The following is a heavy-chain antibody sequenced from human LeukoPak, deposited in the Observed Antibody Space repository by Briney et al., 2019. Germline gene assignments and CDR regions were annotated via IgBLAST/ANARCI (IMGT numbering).Heavy chain of an antibody. V-gene: IGHV4-38-2*02. CDR2: IYHSGST. D-gene: IGHD3-22*01. J-gene: IGHJ4*02. Sequence: SETLSLTCTVSGYSISSGYYWGWIRQPPGKGLEGIGSIYHSGSTYYNPSLQSRVTMSLDTSKNQFSLKLSSVTAADTAVYYCARDRVYYDSSGYFWHDYWGQGTLVTVSS. CDR1: GYSISSGYY. CDR3: ARDRVYYDSSGYFWHDY.